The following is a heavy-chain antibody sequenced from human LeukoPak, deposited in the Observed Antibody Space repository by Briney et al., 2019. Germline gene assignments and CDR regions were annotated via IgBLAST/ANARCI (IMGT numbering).Heavy chain of an antibody. J-gene: IGHJ4*02. CDR1: GFTFSNYA. CDR2: ITGSGGNA. Sequence: GGSLRLSCTASGFTFSNYAMSWVRQAPGKGLEWVSTITGSGGNAYYADSVKGRFTIPRDNSKSTLYLQMNSLRPEDAAVYYCAKAAATGSGYYFEYWSQGALVTVSS. V-gene: IGHV3-23*01. CDR3: AKAAATGSGYYFEY. D-gene: IGHD6-13*01.